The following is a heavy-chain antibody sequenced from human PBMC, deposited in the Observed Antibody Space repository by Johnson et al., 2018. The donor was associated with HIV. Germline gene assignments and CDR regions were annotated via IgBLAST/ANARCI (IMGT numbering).Heavy chain of an antibody. V-gene: IGHV3-30-3*01. J-gene: IGHJ3*02. CDR2: ISYDGSNK. CDR3: ARGLGLQQIDI. D-gene: IGHD3-16*01. Sequence: QVQLVESGGGVVQPGRALRLSCAASGFTFSNSAMHWVRQAPGKGLEWVAVISYDGSNKYYADSVKGRFTISRDNSKNTLYLQMNRLRADDTAVYYCARGLGLQQIDIWGQGTMVTVSS. CDR1: GFTFSNSA.